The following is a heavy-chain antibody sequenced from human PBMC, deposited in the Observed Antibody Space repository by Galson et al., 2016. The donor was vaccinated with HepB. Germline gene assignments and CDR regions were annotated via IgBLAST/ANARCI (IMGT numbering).Heavy chain of an antibody. V-gene: IGHV4-59*01. J-gene: IGHJ4*02. CDR1: GDSLIHYY. Sequence: SETLSLTCTVSGDSLIHYYWGWIRQPPGEGLEWIGHIYYNGHTNYNLSLTSRLSMSVDTSNNQFSLKRSSVTAADTAGYYSRRWNEGLDYWGQGTLVTVPS. CDR2: IYYNGHT. D-gene: IGHD1-1*01. CDR3: RRWNEGLDY.